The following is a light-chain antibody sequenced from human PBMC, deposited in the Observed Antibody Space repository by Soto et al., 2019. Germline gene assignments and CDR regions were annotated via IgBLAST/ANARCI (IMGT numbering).Light chain of an antibody. CDR3: QHYNSYSEA. CDR2: TTS. J-gene: IGKJ1*01. V-gene: IGKV1D-16*01. Sequence: DIQMSQSPSFVSAAVGDRVTLTCRASQDIGNLLVWYQQKPGKAPTLLIYTTSKLQRGVPSRFSGSGSGTDFTLTISSLQPEDFATYYCQHYNSYSEAFGQGTKVDIK. CDR1: QDIGNL.